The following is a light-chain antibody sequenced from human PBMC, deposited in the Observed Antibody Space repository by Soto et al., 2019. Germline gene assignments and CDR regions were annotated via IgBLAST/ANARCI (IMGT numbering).Light chain of an antibody. Sequence: IQMTQSPSSPSASLGDRVTITCRASQGIRNDLGWYQQKHGKAPQILIYGASTLQTGVASRFSGSGSATDCTITISSLKKEDASAYYCLQEYNYPFTFGQGTKVDIK. J-gene: IGKJ2*01. CDR1: QGIRND. CDR3: LQEYNYPFT. CDR2: GAS. V-gene: IGKV1-6*01.